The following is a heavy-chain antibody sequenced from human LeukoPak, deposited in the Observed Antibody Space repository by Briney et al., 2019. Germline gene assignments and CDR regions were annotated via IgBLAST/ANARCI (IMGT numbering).Heavy chain of an antibody. CDR1: GGTFSRYA. V-gene: IGHV1-69*05. CDR2: IIPIFGTA. J-gene: IGHJ6*03. D-gene: IGHD1-26*01. Sequence: SVKVSCKASGGTFSRYAISWVRQAPGQGLEWMGGIIPIFGTANYAQKFQGRVTITTDESTSTAYMELSSLRSEDTAVYYCARDHSIVGATRLGYYYYMDVWGKGTTVTVSS. CDR3: ARDHSIVGATRLGYYYYMDV.